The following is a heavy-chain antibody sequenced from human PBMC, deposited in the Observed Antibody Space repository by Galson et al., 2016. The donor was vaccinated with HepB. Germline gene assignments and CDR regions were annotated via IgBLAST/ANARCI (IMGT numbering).Heavy chain of an antibody. CDR1: GFSFSSYA. D-gene: IGHD5-18*01. CDR2: ITSGGTT. CDR3: AKRPYSYGWHYGMDV. J-gene: IGHJ6*02. V-gene: IGHV3-23*01. Sequence: SLRLSCAASGFSFSSYAMSWVRQAPGKGLEWVSGITSGGTTYYADSVKGRFTISRDNSKNILYLQMKSLRDEDTAVYYCAKRPYSYGWHYGMDVWGQGTKVTVSS.